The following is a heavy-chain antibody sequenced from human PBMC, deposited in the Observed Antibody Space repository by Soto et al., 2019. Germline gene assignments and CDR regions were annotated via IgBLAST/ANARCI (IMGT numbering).Heavy chain of an antibody. CDR2: ISGSGGST. CDR3: AKRVQRHSSSQQAYYYMDV. V-gene: IGHV3-23*01. CDR1: GFTFSSYA. J-gene: IGHJ6*03. Sequence: GGSLRLSCAASGFTFSSYAMSWVRQAPGKGLEWVSAISGSGGSTYYPDSVKGRFTISRDNSKNTLYLQMNNLRAEDTAVYYCAKRVQRHSSSQQAYYYMDVWGKGTTVTVSS. D-gene: IGHD6-6*01.